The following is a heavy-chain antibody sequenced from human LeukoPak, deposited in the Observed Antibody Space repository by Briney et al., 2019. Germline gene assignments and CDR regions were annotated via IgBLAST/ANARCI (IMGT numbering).Heavy chain of an antibody. Sequence: QPGGSLRLSCEASGFAFNIYQMNWVRQAPGKGLEWVSSIDRIPSIHYYADSVRGRFTISRDNAAMYLQMNSLRPDDTAVYYCARSAVSGSDSYFDSWGQGTLVTLSS. J-gene: IGHJ4*02. CDR1: GFAFNIYQ. CDR3: ARSAVSGSDSYFDS. CDR2: IDRIPSIH. V-gene: IGHV3-48*03. D-gene: IGHD5-12*01.